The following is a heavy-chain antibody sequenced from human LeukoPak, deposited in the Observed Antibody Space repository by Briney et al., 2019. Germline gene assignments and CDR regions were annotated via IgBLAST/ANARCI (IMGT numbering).Heavy chain of an antibody. CDR1: GFTFSSHG. Sequence: TGGSLRLSCAASGFTFSSHGIHWVRQAPGKGPEWVAFLRYDGSNAYYSDSVKGRFTISRDNSRNTVHLEMNRLRPEDTAVYYCAKGGRITLFGVVDSWGQGTLVTVSS. CDR2: LRYDGSNA. J-gene: IGHJ5*01. V-gene: IGHV3-30*02. CDR3: AKGGRITLFGVVDS. D-gene: IGHD3-3*01.